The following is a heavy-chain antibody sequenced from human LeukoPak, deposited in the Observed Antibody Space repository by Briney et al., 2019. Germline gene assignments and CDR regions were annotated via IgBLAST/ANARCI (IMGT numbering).Heavy chain of an antibody. CDR3: ARDRDYGSGIFDY. CDR1: GYTFTGYY. J-gene: IGHJ4*02. Sequence: ASVKVSCKASGYTFTGYYMHWVRQAPGQGLEWMGWINPNSGGTNYAQKFQGRVTMTRDASISTAYMELNRLRSDDTAVYYCARDRDYGSGIFDYWGQGTLVTVSS. V-gene: IGHV1-2*02. D-gene: IGHD3-10*01. CDR2: INPNSGGT.